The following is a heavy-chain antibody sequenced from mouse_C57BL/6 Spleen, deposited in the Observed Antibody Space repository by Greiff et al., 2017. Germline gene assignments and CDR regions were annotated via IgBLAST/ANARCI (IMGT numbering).Heavy chain of an antibody. J-gene: IGHJ4*01. CDR2: IYPRSGNT. V-gene: IGHV1-81*01. D-gene: IGHD1-1*01. Sequence: VKLQESGAELARPGASVKLSCKASGYTFTSYGISWVKQRTGQGLEWIGEIYPRSGNTYYNEKFKGKATLTADKSSSTAYMELRSLTSEDSAVYFCARSDYGSSYAMDYWGQGTSVTVSS. CDR3: ARSDYGSSYAMDY. CDR1: GYTFTSYG.